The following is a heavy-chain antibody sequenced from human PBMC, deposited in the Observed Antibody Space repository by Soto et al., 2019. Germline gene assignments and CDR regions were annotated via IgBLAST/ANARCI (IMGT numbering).Heavy chain of an antibody. Sequence: PSETLSLTCAVSGGSISRSNWWSWVRQPPGKGLEWIGEIYHSGSTNYNPSLKSRVTISVDKSKNQFSLKLSSVTAADTAVYYCARHYAVVLYYFDYWGQGTLVTVSS. D-gene: IGHD2-15*01. V-gene: IGHV4-4*02. CDR2: IYHSGST. CDR3: ARHYAVVLYYFDY. J-gene: IGHJ4*02. CDR1: GGSISRSNW.